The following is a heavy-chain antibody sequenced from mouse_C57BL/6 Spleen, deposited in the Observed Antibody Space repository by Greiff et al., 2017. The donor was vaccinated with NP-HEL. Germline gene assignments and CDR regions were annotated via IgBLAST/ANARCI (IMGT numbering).Heavy chain of an antibody. CDR1: GFTFSSYT. J-gene: IGHJ3*01. V-gene: IGHV5-9*01. D-gene: IGHD3-1*01. CDR2: ISGGGGNT. CDR3: ARHETAFFPFAY. Sequence: EVKLMESGGGLVKPGGSLKLSCAASGFTFSSYTMSWVRQTPEKRLEWVATISGGGGNTYYPDSVKGRFTISRDNAKNTLYLQMSSLRSEDTALYYCARHETAFFPFAYWGQGTLVTVSA.